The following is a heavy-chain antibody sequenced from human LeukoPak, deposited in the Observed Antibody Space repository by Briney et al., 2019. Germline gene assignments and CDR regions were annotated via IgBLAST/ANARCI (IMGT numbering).Heavy chain of an antibody. CDR3: AKGTVVLSANGRDNFDY. CDR1: GFTFSSFG. J-gene: IGHJ4*02. V-gene: IGHV3-30*02. CDR2: IRSDGSNK. Sequence: PGGSLRLSCAASGFTFSSFGMHWVRQAPGKGLEWVAFIRSDGSNKYYADSVKGRFTISRDNSKNTLYLQMNSLRAEDTAVYYCAKGTVVLSANGRDNFDYWGQGTLVTVSS. D-gene: IGHD2-15*01.